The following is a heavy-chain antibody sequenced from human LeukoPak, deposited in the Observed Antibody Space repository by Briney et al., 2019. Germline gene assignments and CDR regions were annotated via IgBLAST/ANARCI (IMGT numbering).Heavy chain of an antibody. CDR1: GGSISSSSYY. CDR2: IYYSGST. CDR3: ARRSVLGYCSSTSCYQVNAFDI. J-gene: IGHJ3*02. V-gene: IGHV4-39*01. D-gene: IGHD2-2*01. Sequence: PSETLSLTCTVSGGSISSSSYYWGWIRQPPGKGLEWIGSIYYSGSTYYNPSLKSRVTISVDTSKNQFSLKLSSVTAADTAVYYCARRSVLGYCSSTSCYQVNAFDIWGQGTMVTVSS.